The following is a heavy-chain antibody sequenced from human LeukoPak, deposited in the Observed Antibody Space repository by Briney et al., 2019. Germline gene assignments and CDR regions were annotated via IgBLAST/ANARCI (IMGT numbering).Heavy chain of an antibody. Sequence: PGGSLRLSCAVSGFTFSSYWMTWFRQAPGKGLEWVANINQDGCKKYYVDSVEGRFTISRDNAKNLVFLQMNNLRGEDTAVYHCARAGSGSYVGYYFDYWGQGALVTVSS. CDR2: INQDGCKK. CDR1: GFTFSSYW. D-gene: IGHD6-19*01. V-gene: IGHV3-7*01. J-gene: IGHJ4*02. CDR3: ARAGSGSYVGYYFDY.